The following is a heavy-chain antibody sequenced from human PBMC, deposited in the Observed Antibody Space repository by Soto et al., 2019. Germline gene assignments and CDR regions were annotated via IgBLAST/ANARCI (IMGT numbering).Heavy chain of an antibody. CDR2: ISGSGGST. V-gene: IGHV3-23*01. CDR1: GFTFSSYA. D-gene: IGHD2-21*02. Sequence: GGSLRLSCAASGFTFSSYAMSWVRQAPGKGLEWVSAISGSGGSTYYADSVKGRFTISRDNSKNTLYLQMNSLRAEDTAVYYCAKAKGYCGGDCYPQLDYWGQGTLVTVSS. J-gene: IGHJ4*02. CDR3: AKAKGYCGGDCYPQLDY.